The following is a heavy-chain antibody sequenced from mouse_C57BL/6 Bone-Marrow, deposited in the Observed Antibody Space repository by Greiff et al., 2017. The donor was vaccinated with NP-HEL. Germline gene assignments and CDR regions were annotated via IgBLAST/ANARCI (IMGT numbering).Heavy chain of an antibody. CDR1: GYTFTNYW. CDR3: ARSIYYDYGTYYAMDY. J-gene: IGHJ4*01. CDR2: IYPGGGYT. D-gene: IGHD2-4*01. V-gene: IGHV1-63*01. Sequence: VQLQQSGAELVRPGTSVKMSCKASGYTFTNYWIGWAKQRPGHGLEWIGDIYPGGGYTNYNEKFKGKATLTADKSSSTAYMQFSSLTSEDSAIYYCARSIYYDYGTYYAMDYWGQGTSVTVSS.